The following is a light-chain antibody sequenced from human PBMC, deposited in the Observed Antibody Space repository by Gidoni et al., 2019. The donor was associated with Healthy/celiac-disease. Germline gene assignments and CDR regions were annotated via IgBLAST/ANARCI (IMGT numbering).Light chain of an antibody. V-gene: IGKV4-1*01. CDR1: QSVLYSSNNKNY. Sequence: DIVMTQSQDSLAVSLGERATINCKSSQSVLYSSNNKNYLAWYQQKPGQPPKLLIYWASTRESVVPDRFSGSGSGTDFTLTISSLQAEDVAVYYCQQYYSTLWTFGQGTKVEIK. J-gene: IGKJ1*01. CDR3: QQYYSTLWT. CDR2: WAS.